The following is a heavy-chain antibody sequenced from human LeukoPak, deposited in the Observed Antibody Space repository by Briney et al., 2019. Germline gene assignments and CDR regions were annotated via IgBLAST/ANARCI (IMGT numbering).Heavy chain of an antibody. CDR3: ARGLGSTVTTGYYYMDV. CDR2: TSYDGNNK. J-gene: IGHJ6*03. V-gene: IGHV3-30*03. Sequence: GGSLRLSCAVSGFTFSSYGMHWVRQAPGKGLEWVAFTSYDGNNKYYADSVKGRFTISRDNAKNSLYLQMNSLRAEDTAVYYCARGLGSTVTTGYYYMDVWGKGTTVTVSS. D-gene: IGHD4-17*01. CDR1: GFTFSSYG.